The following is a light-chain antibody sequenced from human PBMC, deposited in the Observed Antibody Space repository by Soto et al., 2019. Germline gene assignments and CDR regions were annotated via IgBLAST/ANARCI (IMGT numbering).Light chain of an antibody. Sequence: ETVLPQSPGTLSSSLACRANQSISSSYLAWYQQAPGQAPRLLIYGASSRATGIPDRSSGSGSGTDFTLTVSRLEPEDLAVYYCQQYGGSPRTFGQGTKVDIK. J-gene: IGKJ1*01. CDR3: QQYGGSPRT. CDR2: GAS. CDR1: QSISSSY. V-gene: IGKV3-20*01.